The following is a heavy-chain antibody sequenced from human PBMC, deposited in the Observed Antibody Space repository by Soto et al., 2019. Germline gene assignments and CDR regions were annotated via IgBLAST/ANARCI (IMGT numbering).Heavy chain of an antibody. CDR2: IKQDGSEQ. J-gene: IGHJ6*02. CDR3: AREAV. Sequence: EVQLVESGGGLVQPGGSLRLSCAASGFTFSGYWMSWVRQAPGKGLEWVANIKQDGSEQFYVDSVKGRFTISRDNAKTPLYLQMNSLRAEDTAVYYCAREAVWGQGTTVTVSS. CDR1: GFTFSGYW. V-gene: IGHV3-7*05.